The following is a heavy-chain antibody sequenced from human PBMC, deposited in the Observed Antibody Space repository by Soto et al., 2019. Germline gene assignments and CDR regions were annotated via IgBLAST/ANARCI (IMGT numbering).Heavy chain of an antibody. J-gene: IGHJ4*02. V-gene: IGHV6-1*01. CDR2: TFFRSKWYY. CDR3: ARDRLPSAGLVDY. CDR1: GDSVSSNSVT. D-gene: IGHD6-25*01. Sequence: PSQTLSLTCAISGDSVSSNSVTWNWIRQSPSRGLEWLGRTFFRSKWYYDYALSVKGRITINPDTSKNQFSLQLNSVTPEDTAVYSCARDRLPSAGLVDYWGQGTPVTVSS.